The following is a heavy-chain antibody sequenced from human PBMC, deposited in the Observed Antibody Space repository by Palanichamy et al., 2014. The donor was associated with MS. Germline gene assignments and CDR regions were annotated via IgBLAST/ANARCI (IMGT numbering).Heavy chain of an antibody. CDR1: GFTFSSYS. CDR2: ISSSSSYI. J-gene: IGHJ6*02. V-gene: IGHV3-21*01. Sequence: EVQLVESGGGLVKPGGSLRLSCAASGFTFSSYSMNWVRQAPGKGLEWVSSISSSSSYIYYADSVKGRFTISRGNARDSLYLQMNSLRAEDTAVYYCARPTPGYTTFAIPYYGMDVWGQGTTVTVSS. CDR3: ARPTPGYTTFAIPYYGMDV. D-gene: IGHD2/OR15-2a*01.